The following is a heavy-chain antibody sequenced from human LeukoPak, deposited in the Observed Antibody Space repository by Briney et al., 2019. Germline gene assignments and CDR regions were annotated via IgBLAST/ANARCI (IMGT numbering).Heavy chain of an antibody. CDR1: GFTFSSYG. CDR2: ISYDGSNK. V-gene: IGHV3-30*18. CDR3: AKDHGYGDYLSDENAFDI. Sequence: PGGSLRLSCAASGFTFSSYGMHWVRQAPGKGLEWVAVISYDGSNKYYADSVKGRFTISRDNSKNTLYLQMNSLRAEDTAVYYCAKDHGYGDYLSDENAFDIWGQGTMVTVSS. D-gene: IGHD4-17*01. J-gene: IGHJ3*02.